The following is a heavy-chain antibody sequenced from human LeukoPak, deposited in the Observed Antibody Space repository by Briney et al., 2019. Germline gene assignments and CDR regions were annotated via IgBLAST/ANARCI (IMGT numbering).Heavy chain of an antibody. D-gene: IGHD3-3*01. V-gene: IGHV3-7*01. CDR3: ATTKIWSGYYSSGYYFDY. CDR1: GFTFSSYW. Sequence: GGSLRLSCAASGFTFSSYWMSWVRQAPGKGLEWVANIKQDGSEKYYVDSVKGRFTISRDNAKNSLYLQMNSLRTEDTAVYYCATTKIWSGYYSSGYYFDYWGQGTLVTVSS. J-gene: IGHJ4*02. CDR2: IKQDGSEK.